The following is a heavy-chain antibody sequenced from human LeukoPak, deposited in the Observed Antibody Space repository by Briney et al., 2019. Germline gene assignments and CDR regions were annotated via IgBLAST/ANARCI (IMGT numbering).Heavy chain of an antibody. Sequence: GASVKVSCKASGYTFTSYGISWVRQAPGQGLEWMGWISAYNGNTNYAQKLQGRVTMTTDTSTSTAYMELRSLRSDDTAVYYCARDGKDIVVVPAAILPYYYYYYMDVWGKGTTVTVSS. CDR2: ISAYNGNT. D-gene: IGHD2-2*02. CDR3: ARDGKDIVVVPAAILPYYYYYYMDV. J-gene: IGHJ6*03. V-gene: IGHV1-18*01. CDR1: GYTFTSYG.